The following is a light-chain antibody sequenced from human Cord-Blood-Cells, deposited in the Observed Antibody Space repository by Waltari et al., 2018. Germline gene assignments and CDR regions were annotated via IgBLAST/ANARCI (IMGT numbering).Light chain of an antibody. V-gene: IGLV2-14*01. CDR3: SSYTSSSTLVV. CDR2: EVS. Sequence: QSALTQPASVSGSPGQSITISCTGTSSDVGGYNYVSWYQQHPGKAPKLMIFEVSNRPSGVSNRCSGSKSGNTASLTISWLQTEDEAYYYCSSYTSSSTLVVFGGGTKLTVL. CDR1: SSDVGGYNY. J-gene: IGLJ2*01.